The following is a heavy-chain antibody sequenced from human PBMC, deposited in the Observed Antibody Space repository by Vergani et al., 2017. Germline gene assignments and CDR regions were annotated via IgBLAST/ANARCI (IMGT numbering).Heavy chain of an antibody. V-gene: IGHV3-64*01. Sequence: LESGGGLVQPGGSIRLSCFGSGFTFSTFNMHWVRQIPGKGLEYISGISSDGKSTNYAKSVKGRFIVTRDNSKNSLHLQMGNLRVEDTGIYYCAVRPRVNLVGGEIVTKRTFDYWSQGSLVTVSS. CDR3: AVRPRVNLVGGEIVTKRTFDY. D-gene: IGHD3-10*01. J-gene: IGHJ4*02. CDR1: GFTFSTFN. CDR2: ISSDGKST.